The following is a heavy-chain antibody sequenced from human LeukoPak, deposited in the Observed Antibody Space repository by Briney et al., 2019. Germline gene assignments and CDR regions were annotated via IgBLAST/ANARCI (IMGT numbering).Heavy chain of an antibody. CDR1: GYTFTSYG. CDR2: ISAYNGNT. J-gene: IGHJ6*03. V-gene: IGHV1-18*01. D-gene: IGHD4-23*01. CDR3: ATASVVKGYYYYYMDV. Sequence: GASVKVSCKASGYTFTSYGISWVRQAPGQGLEWMGWISAYNGNTNYAQKLQGRVTMTTDTSTSTAYMELSSLRSEDTAVYYCATASVVKGYYYYYMDVWGKGTTVTVSS.